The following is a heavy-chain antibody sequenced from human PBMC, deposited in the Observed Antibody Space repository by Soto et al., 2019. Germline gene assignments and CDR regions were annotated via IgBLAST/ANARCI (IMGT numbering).Heavy chain of an antibody. V-gene: IGHV4-30-4*01. CDR1: GGSISSGDYY. Sequence: QVQLQESRPGLVKPSQTLSLTCTVSGGSISSGDYYWRWIRQPPGKSLEWIGYIYYSGSTYYNPSSKSRVTISVDTSKNQFSLTLSSVTAAVTAVYYCARDHGPATLTTTCGYCAMDVWGQGTTVTVSS. D-gene: IGHD4-17*01. CDR2: IYYSGST. CDR3: ARDHGPATLTTTCGYCAMDV. J-gene: IGHJ6*02.